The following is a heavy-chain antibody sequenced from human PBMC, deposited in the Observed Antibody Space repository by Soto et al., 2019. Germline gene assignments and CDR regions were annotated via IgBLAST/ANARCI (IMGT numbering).Heavy chain of an antibody. Sequence: GGSLRLSCAASGFTFSSYWMSWVRQAPGKGLEWVANIKQDGSEKYYVDSVKGRFTISRDNAKNSLYLQMNSLRAEDTAVYYCARDDCISTSCYRSGRTSSFDYWGQGTLVTVSS. CDR3: ARDDCISTSCYRSGRTSSFDY. J-gene: IGHJ4*02. CDR1: GFTFSSYW. V-gene: IGHV3-7*01. CDR2: IKQDGSEK. D-gene: IGHD2-2*01.